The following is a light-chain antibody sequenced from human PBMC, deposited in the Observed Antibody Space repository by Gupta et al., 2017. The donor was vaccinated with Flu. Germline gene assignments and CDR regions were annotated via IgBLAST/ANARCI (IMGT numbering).Light chain of an antibody. Sequence: ATRSVSPGERATLSCRASQNVNSNLAWYHQKPGQAPRLLIYGASTRATGISARFSGSGSGTDFTLTISSRQSEDFALYYCQQYERWPLLTFGQGTRLEIK. J-gene: IGKJ5*01. V-gene: IGKV3-15*01. CDR2: GAS. CDR1: QNVNSN. CDR3: QQYERWPLLT.